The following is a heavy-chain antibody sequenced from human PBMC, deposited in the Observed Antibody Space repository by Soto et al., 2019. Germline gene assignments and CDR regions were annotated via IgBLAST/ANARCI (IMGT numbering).Heavy chain of an antibody. CDR2: VRSETYGGST. Sequence: GGSLRLSCSASGFVFGDYAVTWVRQAPGKGLEWVGVVRSETYGGSTEYAASVKGRFRISRDDSESIAYLQMTNLKTEDTAVYYCTRGRGTSGWYADHWGKGIRVTVS. J-gene: IGHJ4*02. D-gene: IGHD6-13*01. CDR3: TRGRGTSGWYADH. CDR1: GFVFGDYA. V-gene: IGHV3-49*04.